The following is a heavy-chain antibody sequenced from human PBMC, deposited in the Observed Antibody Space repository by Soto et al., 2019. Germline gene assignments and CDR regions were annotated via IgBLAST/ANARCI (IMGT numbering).Heavy chain of an antibody. V-gene: IGHV3-30*18. CDR2: ISYDGSNK. CDR3: AKDGSPDCSGGSCYDPVGYYYYYGMDV. Sequence: GGSPRLSCAASGFTFSSYGMHWVRQAPGKGLEWVAVISYDGSNKYYADSVKGRFTISRDNSKNTLYLQMNSLRAEDTAVYYCAKDGSPDCSGGSCYDPVGYYYYYGMDVWGQGTTGTVS. CDR1: GFTFSSYG. J-gene: IGHJ6*02. D-gene: IGHD2-15*01.